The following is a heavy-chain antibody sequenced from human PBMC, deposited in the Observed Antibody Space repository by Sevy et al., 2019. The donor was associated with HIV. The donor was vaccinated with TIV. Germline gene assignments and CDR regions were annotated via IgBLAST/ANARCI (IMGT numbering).Heavy chain of an antibody. D-gene: IGHD2-2*01. CDR1: GFTFSSYW. Sequence: GGSLRLSCAASGFTFSSYWMSWVHQAPGKGLEWVANIKQDGSEKYYVDSVKGRFTISRDNAKNSLYLQMNSLRAEDTAVYYCASHSVRDRLWYQLLPILYYYGMDVWGQGTTVTVSS. V-gene: IGHV3-7*03. CDR2: IKQDGSEK. CDR3: ASHSVRDRLWYQLLPILYYYGMDV. J-gene: IGHJ6*02.